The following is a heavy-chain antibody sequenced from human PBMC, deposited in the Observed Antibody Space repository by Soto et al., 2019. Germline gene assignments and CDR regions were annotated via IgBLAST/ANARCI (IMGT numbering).Heavy chain of an antibody. CDR2: INPSGGST. Sequence: ASVKVSCKASGYTFTSYYMHWVRQAPGQGLEWMGIINPSGGSTSYAQKFQGRVTMTRDTSTSTVYMELSSLRSEDTAVYYCARVHPLDILTGYYPDKPPHYGMDVWGQGTTVTVSS. V-gene: IGHV1-46*01. D-gene: IGHD3-9*01. CDR1: GYTFTSYY. J-gene: IGHJ6*02. CDR3: ARVHPLDILTGYYPDKPPHYGMDV.